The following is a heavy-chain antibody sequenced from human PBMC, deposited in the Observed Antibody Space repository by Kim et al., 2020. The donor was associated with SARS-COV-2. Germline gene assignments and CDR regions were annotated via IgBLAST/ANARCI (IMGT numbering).Heavy chain of an antibody. CDR1: GGSISSSGDY. D-gene: IGHD2-2*01. J-gene: IGHJ5*02. V-gene: IGHV4-39*01. CDR2: VYDTGAT. Sequence: SETLSLTCTVSGGSISSSGDYWGWIRQPPGKGLEWIGSVYDTGATYYNPSLNSRATVSMDTSRNQFSLRLRSVTAAATAVFYCMSRRHRASTSCYPPWG. CDR3: MSRRHRASTSCYPP.